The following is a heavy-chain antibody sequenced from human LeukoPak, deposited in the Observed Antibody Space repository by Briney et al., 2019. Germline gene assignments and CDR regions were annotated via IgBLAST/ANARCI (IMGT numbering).Heavy chain of an antibody. D-gene: IGHD5-24*01. CDR2: ISGGGGAT. J-gene: IGHJ4*02. CDR1: GFTFSGCA. V-gene: IGHV3-23*01. Sequence: PGGSLRLSCTASGFTFSGCAMTWVRQAPGKGLEWVSTISGGGGATYYTDSVKGRFTISRDNSKNTVYLQMNSLRAEDTAIYYCARRWNYCDSWGQGTLVTVSS. CDR3: ARRWNYCDS.